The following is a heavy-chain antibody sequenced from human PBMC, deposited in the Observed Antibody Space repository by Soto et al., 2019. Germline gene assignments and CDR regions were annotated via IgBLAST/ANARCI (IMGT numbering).Heavy chain of an antibody. CDR1: GGFVSSGTYY. CDR2: MSHSGGT. CDR3: ARVELGTATTVVDAFYI. J-gene: IGHJ3*02. V-gene: IGHV4-34*01. Sequence: QVQLQQWGAGLLKPSETLSLTCAVYGGFVSSGTYYWSWIRQPPGKGLEWIGEMSHSGGTHFNPSLKSRVTISVDTSKNQCSLKMSSVTAADTALYYCARVELGTATTVVDAFYIWGPATMVTVSS. D-gene: IGHD1-1*01.